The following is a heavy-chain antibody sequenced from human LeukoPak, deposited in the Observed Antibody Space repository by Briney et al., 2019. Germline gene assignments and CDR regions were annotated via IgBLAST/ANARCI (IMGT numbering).Heavy chain of an antibody. D-gene: IGHD4-23*01. CDR2: IKQDGSEK. V-gene: IGHV3-7*03. J-gene: IGHJ4*02. Sequence: GGSLRLSCAASGFIFSSDWMSWVRQAPGKGLEWVANIKQDGSEKYYVASVKGRFTISRDNAKNSLYLQMNSLRADDTAVYYCARGLRWPDFGGQGTLVTVSS. CDR1: GFIFSSDW. CDR3: ARGLRWPDF.